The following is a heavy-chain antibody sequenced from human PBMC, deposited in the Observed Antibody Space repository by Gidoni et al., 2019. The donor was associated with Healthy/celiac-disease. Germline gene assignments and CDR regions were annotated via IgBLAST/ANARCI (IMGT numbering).Heavy chain of an antibody. D-gene: IGHD2-21*02. J-gene: IGHJ4*02. CDR2: ISSSSSYI. V-gene: IGHV3-21*01. CDR1: GFPFSSYS. Sequence: EVQLVESGGGLVKPGGSLRLSCAASGFPFSSYSRNWVRQAPGKGLEWVSSISSSSSYIYYADSVKGRFTISRENAKNSLYLQMNSLRAEDTAVYYCAREIRHIVVVTAPRAYFDYWGQGTLVTVSS. CDR3: AREIRHIVVVTAPRAYFDY.